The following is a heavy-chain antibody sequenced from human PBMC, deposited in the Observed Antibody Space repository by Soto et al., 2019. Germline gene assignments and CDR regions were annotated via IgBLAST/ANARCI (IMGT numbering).Heavy chain of an antibody. Sequence: QVQLHESGPGLLKPSETLSLTCTVSGASMRNYYWSWIRQPAGKGLEWIGRIFGSGETYYNPSLKGRIILSGDLSKGQVSLELPSVTAADTAVYFCVRERDFSDSNGHLLFGYWGQGTLVSVSP. V-gene: IGHV4-4*07. CDR1: GASMRNYY. CDR2: IFGSGET. J-gene: IGHJ4*02. D-gene: IGHD3-22*01. CDR3: VRERDFSDSNGHLLFGY.